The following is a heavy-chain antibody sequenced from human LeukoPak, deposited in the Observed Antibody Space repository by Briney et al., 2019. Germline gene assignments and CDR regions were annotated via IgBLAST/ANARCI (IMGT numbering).Heavy chain of an antibody. V-gene: IGHV3-7*01. J-gene: IGHJ4*02. Sequence: GGSLRLSCAASGFTFSSYWMSWVRQAPGKGLEWVANIKEDGSEKYDVDSVKGRFTISRDNAKNSLYLQMNSLRTEDTALYYCAKDPPRGYSPDYSAYWGQGTLVTVSS. CDR1: GFTFSSYW. D-gene: IGHD5-18*01. CDR3: AKDPPRGYSPDYSAY. CDR2: IKEDGSEK.